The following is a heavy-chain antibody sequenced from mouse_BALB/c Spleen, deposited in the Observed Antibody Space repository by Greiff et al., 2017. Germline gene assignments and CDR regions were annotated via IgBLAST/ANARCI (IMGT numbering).Heavy chain of an antibody. V-gene: IGHV5-6-5*01. CDR2: ISSGGST. CDR1: GFTFSSYA. CDR3: ARGEGIYYAMDY. Sequence: DVKLVESGGGLVKPGGSLKLSCAASGFTFSSYAMSWVRQTPEKRLEWVASISSGGSTYYPDSVKGRFTISRDNARNILYLQMSSLRSEDTAMYYCARGEGIYYAMDYWGQGTSVTVSS. J-gene: IGHJ4*01.